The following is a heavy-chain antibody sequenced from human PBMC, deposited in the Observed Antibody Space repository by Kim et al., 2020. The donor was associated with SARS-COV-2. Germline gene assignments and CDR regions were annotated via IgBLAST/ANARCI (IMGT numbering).Heavy chain of an antibody. Sequence: SETLSLTCTVSGGSISSSSYYWGWIRQPPGKGLEWIGSIYYSGSTYYNPSLKSRVTISVDTSKNQFSLKLSSVTAADTAVYYCARALSDSSGYYRPFDYWGQGTLVTVSS. CDR1: GGSISSSSYY. CDR2: IYYSGST. J-gene: IGHJ4*02. CDR3: ARALSDSSGYYRPFDY. D-gene: IGHD3-22*01. V-gene: IGHV4-39*01.